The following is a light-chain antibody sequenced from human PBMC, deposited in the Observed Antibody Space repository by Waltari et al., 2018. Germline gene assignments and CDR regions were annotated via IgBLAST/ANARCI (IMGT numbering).Light chain of an antibody. CDR1: QSVLASSSYKNY. V-gene: IGKV4-1*01. Sequence: DIVMTQSPDSLAVSLGERATNNCKSSQSVLASSSYKNYLGWYQQKTGQPPKLLISWASTRESGVPDRFGGSGSGTDFTLTISSLQAEDVAVYYCQQCYSSPYTFGQGTKLEIK. CDR3: QQCYSSPYT. CDR2: WAS. J-gene: IGKJ2*01.